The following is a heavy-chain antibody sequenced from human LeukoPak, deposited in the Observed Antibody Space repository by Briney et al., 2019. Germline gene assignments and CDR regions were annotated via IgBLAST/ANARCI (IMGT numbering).Heavy chain of an antibody. CDR3: VRQRRNGGIAASNDAFDI. D-gene: IGHD6-13*01. J-gene: IGHJ3*02. CDR2: IYPSDSDT. CDR1: GYSFTSYW. V-gene: IGHV5-51*01. Sequence: GESLKISCKGSGYSFTSYWIGWVRQMPGKGLEWMAIIYPSDSDTRYSPSFQGQVTISADKSISTAYLQWSSLKASDTAMYYCVRQRRNGGIAASNDAFDIWGQGTMVTVSS.